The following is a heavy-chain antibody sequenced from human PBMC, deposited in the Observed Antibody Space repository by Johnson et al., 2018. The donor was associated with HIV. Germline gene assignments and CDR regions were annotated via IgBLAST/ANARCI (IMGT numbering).Heavy chain of an antibody. CDR2: INWNGDST. D-gene: IGHD2-21*02. CDR1: GFTFDDYG. CDR3: AKEYCGGDCSTDAFDI. J-gene: IGHJ3*02. Sequence: VQLVESGGGVVRPGGSLRVSCAASGFTFDDYGMNWVRQAPGKGLEWVSGINWNGDSTGYADSVKGRFTISRDNAKNSLYLQMNSVRAEDTAIYYCAKEYCGGDCSTDAFDIWGPGTVVTVSS. V-gene: IGHV3-20*04.